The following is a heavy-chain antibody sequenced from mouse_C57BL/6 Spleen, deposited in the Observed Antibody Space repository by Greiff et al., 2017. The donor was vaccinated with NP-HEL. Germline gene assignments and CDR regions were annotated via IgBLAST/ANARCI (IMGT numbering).Heavy chain of an antibody. V-gene: IGHV1-59*01. J-gene: IGHJ2*01. CDR1: GYTFTSYW. D-gene: IGHD1-1*01. Sequence: QVQLQQPGAELVRPGTSVKLSCKASGYTFTSYWMHWVKQRPGQGLEWIGVIDPSDSYTNYNQKFKGKATLTVDTSSSTAYMQLSSLTSEDSAVYYCARERTTVVATDYWGKGTTLTVSS. CDR3: ARERTTVVATDY. CDR2: IDPSDSYT.